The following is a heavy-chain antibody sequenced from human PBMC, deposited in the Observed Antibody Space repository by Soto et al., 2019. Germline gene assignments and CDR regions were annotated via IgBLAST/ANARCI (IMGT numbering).Heavy chain of an antibody. J-gene: IGHJ4*02. CDR3: ARVDYYDSSGYYGY. Sequence: QVQLVQSGAEVKKPGASVKVSCMASGYTFTIYGISWVRQAPGQGLEWMGWISGYNGNTDYAQNLQDRVILTTDASTSSVYMELRSLRSDDTAVYYCARVDYYDSSGYYGYWGQGTLITVSS. V-gene: IGHV1-18*04. D-gene: IGHD3-22*01. CDR2: ISGYNGNT. CDR1: GYTFTIYG.